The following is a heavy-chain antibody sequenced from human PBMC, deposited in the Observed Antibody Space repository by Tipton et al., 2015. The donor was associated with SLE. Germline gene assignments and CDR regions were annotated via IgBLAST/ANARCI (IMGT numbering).Heavy chain of an antibody. V-gene: IGHV1-18*01. Sequence: QSGAEVKRPGASVKVSCKTSGYTFTSYGISWVRQAPGQGLEWMGWINPYNGNANSAQKLQGRVTMTTDTSTSTVYMEMRGLRSGDTAVYYCARDLRTSNGYFDYWGQGTLVTVSS. CDR2: INPYNGNA. J-gene: IGHJ4*02. D-gene: IGHD2-8*01. CDR3: ARDLRTSNGYFDY. CDR1: GYTFTSYG.